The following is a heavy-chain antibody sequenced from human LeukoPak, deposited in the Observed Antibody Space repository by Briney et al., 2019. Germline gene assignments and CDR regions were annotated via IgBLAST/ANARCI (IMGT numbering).Heavy chain of an antibody. J-gene: IGHJ6*04. V-gene: IGHV4-34*01. D-gene: IGHD6-6*01. Sequence: KPSETLSLTCAVYSGSFSGYYWSWIRQPPGKGLEWIGEINHSGSTNYNPSLKSRVTISVDTSKNQFSLKLSSVTAADTAVYYCARERIAARPMDVWGKGTTVTVSS. CDR3: ARERIAARPMDV. CDR1: SGSFSGYY. CDR2: INHSGST.